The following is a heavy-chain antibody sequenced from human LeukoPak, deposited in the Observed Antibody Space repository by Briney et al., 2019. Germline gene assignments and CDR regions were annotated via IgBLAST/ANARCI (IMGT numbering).Heavy chain of an antibody. CDR1: GGSISSYY. V-gene: IGHV4-59*01. Sequence: SETLSLTCTVSGGSISSYYWNWIRQPPGKGLEWIAYIYYSGNTNYNPSLTSRVTISVDTSKNQFSLKLSSVTAADTAVYYCARVSVGASYYYYYYYMDVWGKGTTVTVSS. D-gene: IGHD1-26*01. J-gene: IGHJ6*03. CDR2: IYYSGNT. CDR3: ARVSVGASYYYYYYYMDV.